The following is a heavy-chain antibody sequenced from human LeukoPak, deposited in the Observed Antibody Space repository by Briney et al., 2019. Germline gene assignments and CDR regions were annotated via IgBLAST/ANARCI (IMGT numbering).Heavy chain of an antibody. CDR2: INPNSGGT. CDR3: ASYYGSKRAFDI. Sequence: ASVKVSCKASGYTFTGYYMHWVRQAPGQGLEWMGWINPNSGGTNYAQKFQGRVTMTRDTSISTVYMEMSRLRSDDTAVYYCASYYGSKRAFDIWGQGTMVTVSS. CDR1: GYTFTGYY. V-gene: IGHV1-2*02. D-gene: IGHD3-10*01. J-gene: IGHJ3*02.